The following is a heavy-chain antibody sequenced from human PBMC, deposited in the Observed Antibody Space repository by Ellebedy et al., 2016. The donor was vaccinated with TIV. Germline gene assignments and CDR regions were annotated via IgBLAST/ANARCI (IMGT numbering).Heavy chain of an antibody. CDR3: ARHVGWELPYFDY. J-gene: IGHJ4*02. D-gene: IGHD1-26*01. Sequence: SETLSLTCAVYGGSFSGYYWSWIRQPPGKGLEWIGEINHSGSTNYIKSRVTISVDTSKNQFSLKLTSVTAADTAVYYCARHVGWELPYFDYWGQGTLVTVSS. V-gene: IGHV4-34*01. CDR1: GGSFSGYY. CDR2: INHSGST.